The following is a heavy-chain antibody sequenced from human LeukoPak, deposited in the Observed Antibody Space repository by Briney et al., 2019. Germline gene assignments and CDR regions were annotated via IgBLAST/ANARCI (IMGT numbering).Heavy chain of an antibody. J-gene: IGHJ5*02. D-gene: IGHD1-26*01. CDR3: ARTSDGNWFDP. Sequence: GGSLRLSCAASGFTFDDYGMSWVRQGPGKGLEWVSGINWNGGITGYADSVKGRFTIFRDNAKNSLYLEMDSLRVEDTALYYCARTSDGNWFDPWGQGTLVTVSS. V-gene: IGHV3-20*04. CDR2: INWNGGIT. CDR1: GFTFDDYG.